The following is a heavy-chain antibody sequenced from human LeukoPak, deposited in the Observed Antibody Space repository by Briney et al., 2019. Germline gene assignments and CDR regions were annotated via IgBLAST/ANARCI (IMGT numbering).Heavy chain of an antibody. CDR3: ARESKRITIFGVVISKYYFDY. V-gene: IGHV3-7*01. CDR1: GFTFSSYW. J-gene: IGHJ4*02. D-gene: IGHD3-3*01. CDR2: IKQDGSEK. Sequence: PGGSLRLSCAASGFTFSSYWMSWVRQAPGKGLEWVANIKQDGSEKYYVDSVKGRFTISRDNAKNSLYLQMNSLRAEDTAVYYCARESKRITIFGVVISKYYFDYWGQGTLVTVSS.